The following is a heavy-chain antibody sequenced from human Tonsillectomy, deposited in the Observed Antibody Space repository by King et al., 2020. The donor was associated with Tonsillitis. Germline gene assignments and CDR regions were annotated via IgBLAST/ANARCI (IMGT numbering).Heavy chain of an antibody. V-gene: IGHV2-70*01. CDR2: IDWEDDK. Sequence: ITLKESGPALVKPTQTLTLTCTVSGFPVATRGMSVSWLRQPPGKAPEWLGLIDWEDDKYYSTFFKTRVTISRDTSKTQVVLTMTNMDPVDTATYYCARMYDFGDYYYYGMDVWGQGTTVTVSS. J-gene: IGHJ6*02. D-gene: IGHD4-17*01. CDR3: ARMYDFGDYYYYGMDV. CDR1: GFPVATRGMS.